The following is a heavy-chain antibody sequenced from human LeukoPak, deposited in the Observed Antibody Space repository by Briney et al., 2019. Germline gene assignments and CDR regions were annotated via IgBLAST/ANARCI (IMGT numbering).Heavy chain of an antibody. CDR1: GYTFTGYY. V-gene: IGHV1-2*02. D-gene: IGHD2-21*01. J-gene: IGHJ3*02. CDR3: ARDDKNAYDAFDI. CDR2: INPNSGGT. Sequence: GASVKVSCKASGYTFTGYYMHWVRQAPGQGLEWMVWINPNSGGTNYAQKFKGRVTMTRDTSISTAYLELSRMRSDDTAVYYCARDDKNAYDAFDIWGQGTMVTVSS.